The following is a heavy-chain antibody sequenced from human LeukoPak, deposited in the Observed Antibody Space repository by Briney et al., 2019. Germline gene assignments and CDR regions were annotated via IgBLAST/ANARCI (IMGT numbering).Heavy chain of an antibody. J-gene: IGHJ4*02. CDR1: GGSVSSADFY. D-gene: IGHD2-15*01. CDR2: IYHSGST. Sequence: SSETLSLTCTVSGGSVSSADFYWTWIRQPPGKGLEWIGYIYHSGSTYYNPSLKSRVTISVDRSKNQFSLKLSSVTAADTAVYYCARRGEYCSGGSCYSSSGALDYWGQGTLVTVSS. CDR3: ARRGEYCSGGSCYSSSGALDY. V-gene: IGHV4-30-2*01.